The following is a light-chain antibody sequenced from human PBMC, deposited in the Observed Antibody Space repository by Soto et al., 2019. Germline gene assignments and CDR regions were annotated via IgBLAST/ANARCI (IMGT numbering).Light chain of an antibody. CDR3: QQYGSSPRT. Sequence: EIVLTQSPGTLSLSPGERSTLSCSARQTVSSISLAWYQQKPGRAPRLLIFGASTRAAGFPDRFSGSGSGTDFTLTISRLEPEDFAVYYCQQYGSSPRTFGQGTKVDIK. CDR2: GAS. CDR1: QTVSSIS. V-gene: IGKV3-20*01. J-gene: IGKJ1*01.